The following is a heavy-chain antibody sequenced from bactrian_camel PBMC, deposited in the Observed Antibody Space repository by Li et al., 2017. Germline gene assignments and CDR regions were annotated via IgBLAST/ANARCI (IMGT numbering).Heavy chain of an antibody. Sequence: HVQLVESGGGSVQAGGSLRLSCQASGYMFSVYCMAWFRQAPGKEREWVAALSSRSGSYYADSVKGRFTISKDNARNTLALQMNSLKPEDSAMYYCASAAYNSNWSRLEKRYYKYWGQGTQVTVS. V-gene: IGHV3S53*01. CDR1: GYMFSVYC. J-gene: IGHJ4*01. D-gene: IGHD6*01. CDR2: LSSRSGS. CDR3: ASAAYNSNWSRLEKRYYKY.